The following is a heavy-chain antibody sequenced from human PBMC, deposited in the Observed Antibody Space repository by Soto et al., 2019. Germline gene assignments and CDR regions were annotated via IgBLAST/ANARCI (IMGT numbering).Heavy chain of an antibody. CDR1: GFTFSSYG. V-gene: IGHV3-30*18. CDR2: ISYDGSNK. D-gene: IGHD6-13*01. CDR3: AKSAAGTGNFDY. Sequence: GGSLRLSCAASGFTFSSYGMHWVRQAPGKGLEWVAVISYDGSNKYYADSVKGRSTISRDNSKNTLYLQMNSLRAEDTAVYYCAKSAAGTGNFDYWGQGTLVTVSS. J-gene: IGHJ4*02.